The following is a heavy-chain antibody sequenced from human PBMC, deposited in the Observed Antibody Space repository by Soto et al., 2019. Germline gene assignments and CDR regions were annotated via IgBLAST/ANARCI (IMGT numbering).Heavy chain of an antibody. CDR3: ARNSWGGEYMDV. CDR2: TYYRSKWYN. J-gene: IGHJ6*03. V-gene: IGHV6-1*01. CDR1: GDSVSTNSAV. Sequence: PSQTLSLTCVISGDSVSTNSAVWNWIRQSPSRGLEWLGRTYYRSKWYNSYAISVKSRITINADTSMNQFSLQMNSVTPEDTAVYYCARNSWGGEYMDVWGKGTTVTV. D-gene: IGHD3-16*01.